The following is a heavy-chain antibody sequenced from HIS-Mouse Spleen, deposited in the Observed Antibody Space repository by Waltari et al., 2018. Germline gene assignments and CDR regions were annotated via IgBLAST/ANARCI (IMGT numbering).Heavy chain of an antibody. J-gene: IGHJ4*02. Sequence: QVQLQESGPGLVKPSETLSLTCTVSGCSISSYYWSWIRQPPGKGLEWIGYIYYSGCTNYNPSLKSRVTISVDTSKNQFSLKLSSVTAADTAVYYCAGGSIVDFWSGYYNYWGQGTLVTVSS. CDR3: AGGSIVDFWSGYYNY. CDR2: IYYSGCT. D-gene: IGHD3-3*01. CDR1: GCSISSYY. V-gene: IGHV4-59*01.